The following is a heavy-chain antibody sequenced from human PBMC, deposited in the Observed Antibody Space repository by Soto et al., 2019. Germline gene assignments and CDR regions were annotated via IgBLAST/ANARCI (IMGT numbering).Heavy chain of an antibody. CDR2: IYYSGST. CDR1: GGSISSGDYY. J-gene: IGHJ5*02. V-gene: IGHV4-30-4*01. D-gene: IGHD3-3*01. Sequence: QVQLQESGPGLVKPSQTLSLTCTVSGGSISSGDYYWSWIRQPPGKGLEWIGYIYYSGSTYYNPSLKSRVTISVDTSKNQFSLKLSSVTAADTAVYYCASYITYYDFWSGYPPGGWFDPWGQGTLVTVSS. CDR3: ASYITYYDFWSGYPPGGWFDP.